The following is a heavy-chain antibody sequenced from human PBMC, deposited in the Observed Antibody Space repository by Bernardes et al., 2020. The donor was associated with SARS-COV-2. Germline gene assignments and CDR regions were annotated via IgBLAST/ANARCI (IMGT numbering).Heavy chain of an antibody. V-gene: IGHV4-59*01. CDR1: GGSISSYY. Sequence: SETLSLTCTVSGGSISSYYWSWIRQPPGKGLEWIGYIYYSGSTNYNPSLKSRVTISVDTSKNQFSLKLSSVTAADTAVYYCARVSIAVAGTFYYGMDVWGQGTTVTVSS. J-gene: IGHJ6*02. CDR3: ARVSIAVAGTFYYGMDV. D-gene: IGHD6-19*01. CDR2: IYYSGST.